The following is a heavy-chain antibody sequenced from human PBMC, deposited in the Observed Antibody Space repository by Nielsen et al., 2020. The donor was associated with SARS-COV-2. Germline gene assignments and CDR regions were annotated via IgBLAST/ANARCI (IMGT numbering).Heavy chain of an antibody. CDR3: AKDVWSGAHQIGPDY. V-gene: IGHV3-53*05. CDR1: GLSVSNNY. J-gene: IGHJ4*02. D-gene: IGHD3-3*01. Sequence: GESLKISCAASGLSVSNNYMTWVRQAPGKGLEWVSVIYTGGNTYYADSVKGRFTISRDNSKNTVYLQMNSLRAEDTAVYHCAKDVWSGAHQIGPDYWGQGTLVTVSS. CDR2: IYTGGNT.